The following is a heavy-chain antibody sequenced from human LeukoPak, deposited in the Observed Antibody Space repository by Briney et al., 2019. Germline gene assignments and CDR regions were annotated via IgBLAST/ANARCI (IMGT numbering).Heavy chain of an antibody. J-gene: IGHJ2*01. CDR3: ARDRHGDIGDWYFDL. Sequence: GGSLRLSCAASGFAFGDYWMSWVRQAPGKGLEWVANSKQDGSENYYVDSVKGRFTISRDNAKNSSYLQMNSLRVEDTALYYCARDRHGDIGDWYFDLWGRGTLVTVSS. V-gene: IGHV3-7*01. CDR1: GFAFGDYW. CDR2: SKQDGSEN. D-gene: IGHD4-17*01.